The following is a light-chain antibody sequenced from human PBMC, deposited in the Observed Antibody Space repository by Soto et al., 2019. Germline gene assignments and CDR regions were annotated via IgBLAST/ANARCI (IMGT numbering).Light chain of an antibody. CDR2: GAS. J-gene: IGKJ1*01. Sequence: EIVMTQSPATLSASPGERATLSCRTSQSVSNNLAWYHQKPGQATRLLIYGASTRATGIPARFSGSGSGTEFTLTISSLQPEDFAVYYCQQYNNWWTFGQGTKVEIK. CDR1: QSVSNN. CDR3: QQYNNWWT. V-gene: IGKV3-15*01.